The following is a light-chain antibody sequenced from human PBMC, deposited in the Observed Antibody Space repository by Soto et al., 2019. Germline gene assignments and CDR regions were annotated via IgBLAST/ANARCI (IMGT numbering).Light chain of an antibody. CDR1: QSVNSSY. CDR2: GAS. CDR3: QQYGSSPLT. V-gene: IGKV3-20*01. J-gene: IGKJ4*01. Sequence: EIGLTQSRDTLSLSPGERATLSCRASQSVNSSYLAWYQQKPGQAPRLLIYGASSRATGIPDRFSGSGSGTDFTLTISRLEPEDFAVYYCQQYGSSPLTFGGGTKVEIK.